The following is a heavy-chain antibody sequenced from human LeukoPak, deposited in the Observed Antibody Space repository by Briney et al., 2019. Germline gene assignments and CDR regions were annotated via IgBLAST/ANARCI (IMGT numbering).Heavy chain of an antibody. D-gene: IGHD4-11*01. V-gene: IGHV1-18*01. Sequence: ASVKVSCKTSGYSFILYGISWVRQAPGQGPEWMGWISTSTGDTKYTRKFQGRVTLTTDTSTSTAYMELSSLRSDDTAVYYCARDDNYGIFVNVDYWGQGTLVTVSS. CDR1: GYSFILYG. CDR2: ISTSTGDT. J-gene: IGHJ4*02. CDR3: ARDDNYGIFVNVDY.